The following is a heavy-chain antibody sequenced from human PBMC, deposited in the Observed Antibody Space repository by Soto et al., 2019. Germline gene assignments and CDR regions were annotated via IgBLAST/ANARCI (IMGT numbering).Heavy chain of an antibody. CDR3: ARDVTMVRGVIILSGAFDI. CDR1: GYTFTSYG. Sequence: QVQLVQSGAEVKKPGASVKLSCKASGYTFTSYGISWVRQAPGHGLEWMGWSSAYNGNTNYAQKLQGRVTMTTDTSTSTAYMELRTLRSDDTAVYYCARDVTMVRGVIILSGAFDIWGQGTMVTVSS. CDR2: SSAYNGNT. V-gene: IGHV1-18*01. D-gene: IGHD3-10*01. J-gene: IGHJ3*02.